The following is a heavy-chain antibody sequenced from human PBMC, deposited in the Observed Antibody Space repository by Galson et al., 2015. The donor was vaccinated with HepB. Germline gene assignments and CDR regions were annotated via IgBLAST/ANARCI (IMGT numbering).Heavy chain of an antibody. D-gene: IGHD3-22*01. J-gene: IGHJ4*02. CDR2: IWNDGNHS. CDR3: ARDDNRDTMMEVVPIGSPDY. V-gene: IGHV3-33*01. Sequence: SLRLSCAASGFSFSSHGMHWVRQAPGKGLEWVAVIWNDGNHSKYADSVKGRFTISRDNSKKTLYLQMNSLRPEDTAVYYCARDDNRDTMMEVVPIGSPDYWGQGTLVSVSS. CDR1: GFSFSSHG.